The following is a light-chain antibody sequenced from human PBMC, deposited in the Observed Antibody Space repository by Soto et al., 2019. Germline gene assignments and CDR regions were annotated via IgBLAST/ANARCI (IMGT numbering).Light chain of an antibody. Sequence: QSALTQPASVSGSPGQSITISCTGTSSDVGGYNYVSWYQHHPGKAPKLMIYDVSNRPSGVSNRFSGSKSGTTASLAISGLRSEDEADYYCAAWDDSLSGLVFGTGTKVTVL. CDR2: DVS. CDR3: AAWDDSLSGLV. CDR1: SSDVGGYNY. V-gene: IGLV2-14*03. J-gene: IGLJ1*01.